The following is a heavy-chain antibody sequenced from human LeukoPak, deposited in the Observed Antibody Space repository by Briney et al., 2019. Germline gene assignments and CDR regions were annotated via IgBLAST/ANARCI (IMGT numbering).Heavy chain of an antibody. CDR1: GFTFSSYS. Sequence: GGSLRLSCAASGFTFSSYSMNWVRQAPGKGLEWVSSISSSSSYIYYADSVKGRFTISRDNAKNSLYLQMNSLRAEDTAVYYCATRLSGYSSSGAVYFDYWGQGTLVTVFS. CDR2: ISSSSSYI. CDR3: ATRLSGYSSSGAVYFDY. J-gene: IGHJ4*02. V-gene: IGHV3-21*01. D-gene: IGHD6-6*01.